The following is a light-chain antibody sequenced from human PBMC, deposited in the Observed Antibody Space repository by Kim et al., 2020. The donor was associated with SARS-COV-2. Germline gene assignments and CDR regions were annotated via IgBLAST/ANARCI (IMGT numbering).Light chain of an antibody. J-gene: IGKJ2*01. CDR2: KAS. CDR3: QQYDNY. V-gene: IGKV1-5*03. CDR1: QSNSMW. Sequence: STLSASVGDRVIITCRASQSNSMWLAWYQQKPGKAPKLLIYKASSLQSGVPSRFSGSGSGTQFTLTISSLQPDDFGTYYCQQYDNYFGQGTKLEI.